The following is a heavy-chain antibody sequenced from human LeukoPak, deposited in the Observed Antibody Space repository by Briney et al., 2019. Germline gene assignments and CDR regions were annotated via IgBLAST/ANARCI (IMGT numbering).Heavy chain of an antibody. CDR3: ARAVELLRTFDY. J-gene: IGHJ4*02. D-gene: IGHD1-7*01. Sequence: SETLSLTCTVSGGSITSSYWSWIRQPPGRELEWIGYIQSSGSANYNPSLKSRVTISVDKSNNQFSLKLSSVTAADTAVYYCARAVELLRTFDYWGQGTLGTVSS. CDR2: IQSSGSA. V-gene: IGHV4-4*09. CDR1: GGSITSSY.